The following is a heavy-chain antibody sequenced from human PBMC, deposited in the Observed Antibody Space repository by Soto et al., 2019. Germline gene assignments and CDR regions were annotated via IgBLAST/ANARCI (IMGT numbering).Heavy chain of an antibody. V-gene: IGHV3-23*01. J-gene: IGHJ1*01. CDR3: ARDQGAYAEYFQH. D-gene: IGHD3-16*01. CDR1: GFTFSSYA. Sequence: GGSLRLSCVASGFTFSSYAMSWVRQAPGKGLEWVSAVSGSGTSTYYADSVKGRFIISRDNSKNTMYLQMNSLRAEDTAVYYCARDQGAYAEYFQHWGQGTLVTVSS. CDR2: VSGSGTST.